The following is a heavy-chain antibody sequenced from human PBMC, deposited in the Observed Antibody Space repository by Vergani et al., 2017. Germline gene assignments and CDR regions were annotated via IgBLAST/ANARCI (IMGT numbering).Heavy chain of an antibody. J-gene: IGHJ4*02. CDR3: AKDWGSQSFDY. V-gene: IGHV3-30*18. CDR1: GFTFSSYG. CDR2: ISYDGSNK. D-gene: IGHD3-16*01. Sequence: QVQLVESGGGVVQPGRSLRLSCAASGFTFSSYGMHWVRQAPGKGLEWVAVISYDGSNKYYADSVKGRFTISRDNSKNTLYLQMNSLRAEDTAVYYCAKDWGSQSFDYWGQGTLVTVSS.